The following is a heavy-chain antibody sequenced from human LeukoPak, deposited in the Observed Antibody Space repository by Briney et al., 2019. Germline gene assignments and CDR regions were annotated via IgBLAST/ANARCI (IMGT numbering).Heavy chain of an antibody. V-gene: IGHV1-46*01. CDR2: INPSGGST. CDR3: ATYDAVDIVATARGQFFS. J-gene: IGHJ4*02. D-gene: IGHD5-12*01. Sequence: ASMKVSCKAFGYTFTGYYLHWVRQAPGQGLEWMGIINPSGGSTSYAQKFQGRVTMTRDMSTSTVYMELSSLRSEDTAVYYCATYDAVDIVATARGQFFSWGQGTLVTVSS. CDR1: GYTFTGYY.